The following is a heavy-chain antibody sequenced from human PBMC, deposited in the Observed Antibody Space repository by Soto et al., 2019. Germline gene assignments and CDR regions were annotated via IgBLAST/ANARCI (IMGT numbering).Heavy chain of an antibody. Sequence: QLQLQESGPGLVKPSETLSLTCTVSGGSISSSSYYWGWIRQPPGKGLEWIGSIYYSGSTYYNPSLKSRVPISVDTSKNQFSLKLSSVTAADTAVYYCVMVRGVTNWFDPWGQGTLVTVSS. J-gene: IGHJ5*02. CDR3: VMVRGVTNWFDP. V-gene: IGHV4-39*01. D-gene: IGHD3-10*01. CDR1: GGSISSSSYY. CDR2: IYYSGST.